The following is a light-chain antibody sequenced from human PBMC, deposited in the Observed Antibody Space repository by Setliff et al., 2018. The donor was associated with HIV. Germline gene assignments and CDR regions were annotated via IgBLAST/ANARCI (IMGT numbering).Light chain of an antibody. CDR1: SSDVGSYNL. Sequence: LTQPASVSGSPGQSITISCTGTSSDVGSYNLVSWYQHHPGKAPKLMIYEGRKRPSGVSNRFSGSKSGNTASLTISGLQAEDEADYYCCSYAGSPYFGPGTKGTVL. CDR2: EGR. J-gene: IGLJ1*01. CDR3: CSYAGSPY. V-gene: IGLV2-23*01.